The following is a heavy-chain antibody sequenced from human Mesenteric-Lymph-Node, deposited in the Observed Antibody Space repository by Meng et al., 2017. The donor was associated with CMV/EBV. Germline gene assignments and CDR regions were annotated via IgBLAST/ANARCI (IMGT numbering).Heavy chain of an antibody. CDR1: GGSMSSRSYF. CDR2: IYYSGST. D-gene: IGHD5-24*01. Sequence: SETLSLTCTVSGGSMSSRSYFWGWIRQSPGKGLEWIGYIYYSGSTNYNPSLKSRVTISADTSKNQFSLKLSSVTAADTAVYYCARTGWLQPVDYWGQGTLVTVSS. CDR3: ARTGWLQPVDY. J-gene: IGHJ4*02. V-gene: IGHV4-61*05.